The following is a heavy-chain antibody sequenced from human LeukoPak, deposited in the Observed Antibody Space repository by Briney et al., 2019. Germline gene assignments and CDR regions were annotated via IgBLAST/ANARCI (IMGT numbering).Heavy chain of an antibody. D-gene: IGHD3-10*01. CDR3: AREAGLLWFGELLSP. CDR2: ISAYNGNT. Sequence: ASVTLSCKASGYTFTNYYIHWVRQAPGQGLEWMGWISAYNGNTNYAQKLQGRVTMTTDTSTSTAYMELRSLRSGDTAVYYCAREAGLLWFGELLSPWGQGTMATVPS. J-gene: IGHJ5*02. V-gene: IGHV1-18*04. CDR1: GYTFTNYY.